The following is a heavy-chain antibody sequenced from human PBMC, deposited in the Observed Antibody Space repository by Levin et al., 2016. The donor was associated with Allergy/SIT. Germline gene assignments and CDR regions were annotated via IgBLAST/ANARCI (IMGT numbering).Heavy chain of an antibody. V-gene: IGHV5-51*01. CDR2: IYPGDSDT. CDR3: ARLSQLGGYGMDV. J-gene: IGHJ6*02. Sequence: VRQMPGKGLEWMGIIYPGDSDTRYSPSFQGQVTISADKSISTAYLQWSSLKASDTAMYYCARLSQLGGYGMDVWGQGTTVTVSS. D-gene: IGHD3-16*01.